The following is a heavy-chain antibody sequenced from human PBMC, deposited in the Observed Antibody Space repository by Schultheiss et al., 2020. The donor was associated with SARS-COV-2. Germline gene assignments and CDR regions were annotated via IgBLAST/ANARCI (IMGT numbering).Heavy chain of an antibody. CDR1: GDSVSSNSAA. V-gene: IGHV6-1*01. CDR2: TYYRSKWYN. Sequence: SQTLSLTCAISGDSVSSNSAAWNWIRQSPSRGLEWLGRTYYRSKWYNDYAVSVKSRITINPDTSKNQFSLKLSSVTAADTAVYYCARGTEADFDYWGQGILVTVSS. J-gene: IGHJ4*02. CDR3: ARGTEADFDY.